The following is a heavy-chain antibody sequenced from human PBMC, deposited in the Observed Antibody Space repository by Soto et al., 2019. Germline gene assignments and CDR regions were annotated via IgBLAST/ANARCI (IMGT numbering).Heavy chain of an antibody. V-gene: IGHV4-39*01. Sequence: SETLSLTCTVSGGSISSSSYYWGWIRQPPGKGLEWIGSIYYSGSTYYNPSLKSRVTISVDTSKNQFSLKLSSVTAADTAVYYCARGSLVLRYFASPRVGPMDVWGQGTTVTVSS. J-gene: IGHJ6*02. CDR3: ARGSLVLRYFASPRVGPMDV. D-gene: IGHD3-9*01. CDR1: GGSISSSSYY. CDR2: IYYSGST.